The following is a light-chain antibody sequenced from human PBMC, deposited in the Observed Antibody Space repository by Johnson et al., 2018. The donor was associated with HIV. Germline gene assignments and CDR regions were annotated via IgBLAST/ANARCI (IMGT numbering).Light chain of an antibody. CDR3: KTWDSGLSVGHV. Sequence: QSVLTQPPSVSAAPGQKVTISCSGNSSNIGNNYVSWYQQLPGTAPKFLIYDNIVRPSGIHDRISGSKSGTSATLGITGLQTGEEADYYCKTWDSGLSVGHVFGTGTKVTVL. CDR2: DNI. J-gene: IGLJ1*01. V-gene: IGLV1-51*01. CDR1: SSNIGNNY.